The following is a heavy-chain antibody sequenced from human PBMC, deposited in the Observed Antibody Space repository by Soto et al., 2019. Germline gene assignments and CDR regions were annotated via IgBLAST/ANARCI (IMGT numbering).Heavy chain of an antibody. D-gene: IGHD6-19*01. V-gene: IGHV1-69*01. CDR2: IIPIFGSP. Sequence: QVQLVQSGAEGKKPGTSVKVSCKASGGTFSSYGISWVRQAPGQGLEWLGGIIPIFGSPNYAQRFQGRVTISADELTSTAYMELTSLRSEDTAVYYCARENRFWESNSGWYNGFDPWGQGTLVTVSS. CDR3: ARENRFWESNSGWYNGFDP. CDR1: GGTFSSYG. J-gene: IGHJ5*02.